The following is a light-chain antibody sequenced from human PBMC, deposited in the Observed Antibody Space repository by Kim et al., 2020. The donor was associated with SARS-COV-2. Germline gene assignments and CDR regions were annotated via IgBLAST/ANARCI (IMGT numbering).Light chain of an antibody. J-gene: IGKJ4*01. CDR2: AAS. V-gene: IGKV1-39*01. Sequence: ASVGDRVTITCRTSQSIGTTLTWYQKKAGTAPKLLIYAASTLQSGVPSRFTGGGSGRDFTFTINNLQPEDFAVYYCQEGYSTLFSFGGGTKVDIK. CDR1: QSIGTT. CDR3: QEGYSTLFS.